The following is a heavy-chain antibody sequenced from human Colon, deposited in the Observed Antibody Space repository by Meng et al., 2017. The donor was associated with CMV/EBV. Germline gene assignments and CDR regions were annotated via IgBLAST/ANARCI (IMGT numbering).Heavy chain of an antibody. V-gene: IGHV3-23*01. J-gene: IGHJ6*02. CDR2: ISGSGDTT. Sequence: GESLKIPCAAAGFSFSTHGMNWVRQAPGKGLEWVSGISGSGDTTHYADSVKGRFTISRDNLKNTLYLQMNSLRAEDTAVYYCAKVPHTAARYYGMDVWGQGTTVTVSS. D-gene: IGHD5-18*01. CDR1: GFSFSTHG. CDR3: AKVPHTAARYYGMDV.